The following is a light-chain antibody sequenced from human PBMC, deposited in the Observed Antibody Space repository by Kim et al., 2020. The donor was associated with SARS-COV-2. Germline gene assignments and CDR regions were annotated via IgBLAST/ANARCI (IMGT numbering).Light chain of an antibody. CDR3: HQSSRLPPT. CDR2: YAS. J-gene: IGKJ4*01. V-gene: IGKV6-21*01. Sequence: VTPKEKVTITCRASQSIGISLHWYQQKPDQSPKLLIKYASKSLSGVPSRFSGSGSGTDFTFTIDGLEAEDAAVYYCHQSSRLPPTFGGGTKVDIK. CDR1: QSIGIS.